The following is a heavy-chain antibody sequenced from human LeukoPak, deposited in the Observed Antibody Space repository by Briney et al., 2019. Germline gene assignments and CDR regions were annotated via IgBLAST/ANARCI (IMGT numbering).Heavy chain of an antibody. CDR3: AKGIIAAAGTFDY. Sequence: GGSLRLSCVASGFTFSSYAMTWVRQAPGKGLNWVSAISGGGDNTHYADSVKGRFTISRDNSKNTLYLQMNSLRAEDTAVYYCAKGIIAAAGTFDYWGQGTLVTVSS. CDR2: ISGGGDNT. V-gene: IGHV3-23*01. CDR1: GFTFSSYA. D-gene: IGHD6-13*01. J-gene: IGHJ4*02.